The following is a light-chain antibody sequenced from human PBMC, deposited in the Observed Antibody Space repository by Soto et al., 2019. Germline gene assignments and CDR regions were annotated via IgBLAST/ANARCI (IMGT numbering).Light chain of an antibody. V-gene: IGKV3-20*01. CDR1: QSLTSDY. J-gene: IGKJ1*01. Sequence: EIVLTQSPGTLSLSPGERATLSCRASQSLTSDYLASYQQKPGQTPRLLIHGAPSRATGIPDRFSGSGSGTDFTLTISRLEPEISAVYCCQQSGRPFGQGTKVEIK. CDR3: QQSGRP. CDR2: GAP.